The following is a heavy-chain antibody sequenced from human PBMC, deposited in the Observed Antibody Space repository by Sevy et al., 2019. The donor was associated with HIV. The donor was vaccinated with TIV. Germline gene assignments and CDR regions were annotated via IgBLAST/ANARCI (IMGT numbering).Heavy chain of an antibody. J-gene: IGHJ6*02. CDR1: GFTFSSYA. V-gene: IGHV3-30*01. CDR3: ARDLVRGVMLNYYGMDV. CDR2: ISYDGSNK. D-gene: IGHD3-10*01. Sequence: GGSLRLSCAASGFTFSSYAMHWVRQAPGKGLEWVAVISYDGSNKYYADSVKGRFTISRDNSKNTLYLQMNSLRAEDTAVYYCARDLVRGVMLNYYGMDVWGQGTTVTVSS.